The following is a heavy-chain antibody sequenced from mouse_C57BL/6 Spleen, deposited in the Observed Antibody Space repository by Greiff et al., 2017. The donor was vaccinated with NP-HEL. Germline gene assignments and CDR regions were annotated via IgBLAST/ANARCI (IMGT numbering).Heavy chain of an antibody. V-gene: IGHV1-64*01. J-gene: IGHJ4*01. CDR1: GYNFTSYW. CDR3: ARYWDGMDY. D-gene: IGHD4-1*01. Sequence: QVQLQQPGAELVKPGASVKLSCKASGYNFTSYWMHWVKQRPGQGLEGRGRLEEGRGTGGVDVGFNGGATLTVDKSSSTAYMQLSSLTSEDSAVYYCARYWDGMDYWGQGTSVTVSS. CDR2: LEEGRGTG.